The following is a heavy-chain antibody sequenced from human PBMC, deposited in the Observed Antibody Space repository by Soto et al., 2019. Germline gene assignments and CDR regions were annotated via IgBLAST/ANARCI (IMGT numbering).Heavy chain of an antibody. Sequence: GGSLRLSCAASGFTFGSYAMGWVRQAPGKGLEWVSAIIGSGGNTYDSDSVKGQVTISADKSISTAYLQWSSLKASDTAMYYCARSTLKYYYYYYGMDVWGQGTTVTVSS. CDR1: GFTFGSYA. CDR3: ARSTLKYYYYYYGMDV. CDR2: IIGSGGNT. V-gene: IGHV3-23*01. J-gene: IGHJ6*02.